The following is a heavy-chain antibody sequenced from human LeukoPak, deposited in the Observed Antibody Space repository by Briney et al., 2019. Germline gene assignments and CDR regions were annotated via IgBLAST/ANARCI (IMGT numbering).Heavy chain of an antibody. J-gene: IGHJ4*02. CDR2: IYHSGST. D-gene: IGHD3/OR15-3a*01. Sequence: PSETLSLTCSVPGDSISSYYWSWIRQPPGKGLEWIGYIYHSGSTYYNPSLKSRVTISVDRSKNQFSLKLSSVTAADTAVYYCARVSYDFFQYYFDYWGQGTLVTVSS. CDR1: GDSISSYY. V-gene: IGHV4-59*12. CDR3: ARVSYDFFQYYFDY.